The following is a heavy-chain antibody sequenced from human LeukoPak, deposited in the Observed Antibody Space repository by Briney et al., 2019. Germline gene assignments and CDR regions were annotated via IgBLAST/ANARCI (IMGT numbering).Heavy chain of an antibody. J-gene: IGHJ4*02. CDR1: GYTFTGYY. Sequence: GASVKVSCKASGYTFTGYYMHWVRQAPGQGLEWMGWVNPNSGGTNYAQKFQGRVTMTRDTSISTAYMELSRLRSDDTAVYYCASPLSLRHWGLVTTTYFDYWGQGTLVTVSS. CDR2: VNPNSGGT. D-gene: IGHD3-9*01. CDR3: ASPLSLRHWGLVTTTYFDY. V-gene: IGHV1-2*02.